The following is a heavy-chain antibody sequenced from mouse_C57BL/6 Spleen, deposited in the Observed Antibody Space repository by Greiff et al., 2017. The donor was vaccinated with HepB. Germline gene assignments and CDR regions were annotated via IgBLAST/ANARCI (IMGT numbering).Heavy chain of an antibody. V-gene: IGHV5-17*01. J-gene: IGHJ3*01. Sequence: DVKLVESGGGLVKPGGSLKLSCAASGFTFSDYGMHWVRQAPEKGLEWVAYISSGSSTIYYADTVKGRFTISRDNAKNTLFLQMTSLRSEDTAMYYSADGYRAWFAYWGQGTLVTVSA. CDR3: ADGYRAWFAY. CDR1: GFTFSDYG. D-gene: IGHD2-3*01. CDR2: ISSGSSTI.